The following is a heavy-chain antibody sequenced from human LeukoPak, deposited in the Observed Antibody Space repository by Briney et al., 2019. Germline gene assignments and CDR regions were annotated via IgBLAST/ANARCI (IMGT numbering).Heavy chain of an antibody. D-gene: IGHD3-22*01. CDR2: MXPNSEDT. J-gene: IGHJ4*02. Sequence: XVXXXXGQGLEWMGWMXPNSEDTAYAQKFQGRISMTRSTSISTAYMELSSLRSEDTAVYYCGRGLGSYDSSELTWPMISFWGQGTVVTVSS. CDR3: GRGLGSYDSSELTWPMISF. V-gene: IGHV1-8*01.